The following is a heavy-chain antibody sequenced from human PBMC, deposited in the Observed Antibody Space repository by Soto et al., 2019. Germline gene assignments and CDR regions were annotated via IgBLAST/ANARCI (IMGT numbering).Heavy chain of an antibody. CDR3: ASGPTLAARLGWNYFDP. CDR1: GLNVNINY. D-gene: IGHD6-6*01. Sequence: LRLSCATSGLNVNINYVTWVRQAPGKGLEWVSIIHGGGNKFYSDSVKGRFTISRDTSKNTVYLQMTSLTVDDTAVYYCASGPTLAARLGWNYFDPWGQGTLVTVSS. J-gene: IGHJ5*02. CDR2: IHGGGNK. V-gene: IGHV3-53*01.